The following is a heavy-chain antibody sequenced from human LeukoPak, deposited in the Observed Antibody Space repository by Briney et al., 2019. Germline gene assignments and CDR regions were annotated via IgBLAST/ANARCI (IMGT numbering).Heavy chain of an antibody. CDR1: GFTFSNYG. CDR2: INSAGIST. D-gene: IGHD5-24*01. J-gene: IGHJ4*02. Sequence: PGGSLRLSCTASGFTFSNYGMHWVRQAPGKGLVWVSRINSAGISTNYADSVKGRFTISRDNSKNTLYLQMNSLRAEDTAVYYCARRDGYNLFDYWGQGTLVTVSS. V-gene: IGHV3-74*01. CDR3: ARRDGYNLFDY.